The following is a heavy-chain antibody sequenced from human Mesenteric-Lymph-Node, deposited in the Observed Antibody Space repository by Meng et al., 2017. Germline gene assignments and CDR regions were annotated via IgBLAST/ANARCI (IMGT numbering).Heavy chain of an antibody. J-gene: IGHJ4*02. Sequence: QLQLQESGPGMVKPSETLSLTCTVSGGSISSSSYYWGWIRQPPGKGLEWIGSLSSPPLPSSPPSLKSRVTISVDTSKNQFSLKLSSVTAADTAVYYCARLAVAGTFDYWGQGTLFPVSS. CDR2: LSSPPLP. D-gene: IGHD6-19*01. CDR1: GGSISSSSYY. CDR3: ARLAVAGTFDY. V-gene: IGHV4-39*01.